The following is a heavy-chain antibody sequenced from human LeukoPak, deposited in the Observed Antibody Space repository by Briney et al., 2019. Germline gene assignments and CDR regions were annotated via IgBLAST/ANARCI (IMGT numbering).Heavy chain of an antibody. CDR3: ARDHGTTSYGSGSYRDY. V-gene: IGHV3-7*01. CDR2: IKQDGSEK. J-gene: IGHJ4*02. Sequence: PGGSLRLSCAAFGFTFSSYWMSWVRQAPGKGLEWVANIKQDGSEKYYVDSVKGRFTISRDNAKNSLYLQMNSLRAEDTAVYYCARDHGTTSYGSGSYRDYWGQGTLVTVSS. D-gene: IGHD3-10*01. CDR1: GFTFSSYW.